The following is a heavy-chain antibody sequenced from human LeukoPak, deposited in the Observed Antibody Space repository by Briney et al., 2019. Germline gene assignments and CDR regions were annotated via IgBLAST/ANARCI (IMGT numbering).Heavy chain of an antibody. CDR2: IYTSGST. D-gene: IGHD6-6*01. CDR3: ARAQIAARRYVDY. Sequence: PSETLSLTCTVSGGSISSGSYYWSWIRQPVGKGLEWIGRIYTSGSTNYNPSLKSRVTISVDTSKNQFSLKLSSVTAADTAVYYCARAQIAARRYVDYWGQGTLVTVSS. CDR1: GGSISSGSYY. J-gene: IGHJ4*02. V-gene: IGHV4-61*02.